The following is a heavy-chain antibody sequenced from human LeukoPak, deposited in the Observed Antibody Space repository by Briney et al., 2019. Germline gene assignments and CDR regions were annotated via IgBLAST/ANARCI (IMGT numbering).Heavy chain of an antibody. D-gene: IGHD6-13*01. V-gene: IGHV4-39*01. CDR2: SYYSGST. Sequence: SETLSLTCTVSGGSISSSSYYWGWIRQPPGKGLEWIGSSYYSGSTYYNPSLKSRVTISVDTSKKQFSRKLRSVTAADTATYDCARHAESETGYSSSWYWDYYYYYGMDVWGQGTTVTVSS. CDR3: ARHAESETGYSSSWYWDYYYYYGMDV. J-gene: IGHJ6*02. CDR1: GGSISSSSYY.